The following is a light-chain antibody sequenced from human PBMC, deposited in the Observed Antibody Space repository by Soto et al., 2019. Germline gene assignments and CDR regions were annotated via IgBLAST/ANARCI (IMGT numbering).Light chain of an antibody. J-gene: IGKJ5*01. CDR3: QQYNNWPFS. V-gene: IGKV3-15*01. Sequence: EIVMTQSPATLVVSPGDGAILSCRAGQGGTTNFAWYQQKSGQSPRLLIYDVSHRATGVPARFSGTGSETDFTLTISGLQSEDSAVYFCQQYNNWPFSFGQGTRLEIK. CDR1: QGGTTN. CDR2: DVS.